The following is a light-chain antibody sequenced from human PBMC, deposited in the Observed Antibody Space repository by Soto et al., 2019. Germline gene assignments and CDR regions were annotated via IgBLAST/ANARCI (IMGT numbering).Light chain of an antibody. CDR1: QSVSSN. Sequence: EIVMTQSPATLSVSPGERATLSCRASQSVSSNLAWYQQKPGQAPRLLIYDASTRATGIPARFSGSGSGTEFTLTSSSLHSEDFAVYYCQQYNNWPWTFGQGTKVEIK. CDR3: QQYNNWPWT. CDR2: DAS. J-gene: IGKJ1*01. V-gene: IGKV3-15*01.